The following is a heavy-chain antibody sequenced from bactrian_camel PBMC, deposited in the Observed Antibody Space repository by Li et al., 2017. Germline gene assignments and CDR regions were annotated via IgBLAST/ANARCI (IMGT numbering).Heavy chain of an antibody. D-gene: IGHD3*01. Sequence: HVQLVESGGESVQSGTSLRLPCVLSGVSGRGNRFCMGWFREAPGKEREGVASFDSDGGIMYASSVKDRFTISIDNAKNTLYLQMNSLKFEDTAMYYCAAQWDLECYGVEVPDTTDFPYWGQGTQVTVS. CDR2: FDSDGGI. V-gene: IGHV3S55*01. J-gene: IGHJ6*01. CDR1: GVSGRGNR. CDR3: AAQWDLECYGVEVPDTTDFPY.